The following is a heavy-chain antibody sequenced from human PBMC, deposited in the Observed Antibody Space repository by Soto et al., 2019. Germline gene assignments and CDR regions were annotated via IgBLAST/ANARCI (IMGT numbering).Heavy chain of an antibody. CDR1: GFTFSSYS. CDR2: ISSSSSTI. CDR3: ARESPKWLLLGPGAFDI. V-gene: IGHV3-48*02. J-gene: IGHJ3*02. D-gene: IGHD3-22*01. Sequence: PGGSLRLSCAASGFTFSSYSMNWVRQVPGKGLEWVSYISSSSSTIYYADSVKGRFTISRDNAKNSLYLQMNSLRDEDTAVYYCARESPKWLLLGPGAFDIWGQGTMVT.